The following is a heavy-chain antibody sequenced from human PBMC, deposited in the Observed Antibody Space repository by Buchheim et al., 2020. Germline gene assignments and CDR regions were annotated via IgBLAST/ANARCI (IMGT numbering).Heavy chain of an antibody. CDR1: GGSFSGYY. Sequence: QVQLQQWGAGLSKPSETLSLTCAVYGGSFSGYYWSWIRQPPGKGLEWIGEINHSGSTNYNPSLKSRVTISVDTSKNQFSLKLSSVTAADTAVYYCARDYSNTTWMYYYYYYGMDVWGQGTT. CDR3: ARDYSNTTWMYYYYYYGMDV. J-gene: IGHJ6*02. V-gene: IGHV4-34*01. D-gene: IGHD4-11*01. CDR2: INHSGST.